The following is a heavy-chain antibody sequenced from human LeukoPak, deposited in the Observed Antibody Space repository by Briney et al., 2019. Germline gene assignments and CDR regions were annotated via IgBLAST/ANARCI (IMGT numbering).Heavy chain of an antibody. J-gene: IGHJ4*02. V-gene: IGHV3-7*01. CDR1: GFTFSNYW. Sequence: PGGSLRLSCAASGFTFSNYWMSWVRQAPGKGLEWVANIKHDGNEKYYVDSVKGRFTISRDNAKNSVYLQMSSLRAEDTAVYYCARPFHYDYSAYVPIGYWGQGTLVTVSS. CDR3: ARPFHYDYSAYVPIGY. D-gene: IGHD3-22*01. CDR2: IKHDGNEK.